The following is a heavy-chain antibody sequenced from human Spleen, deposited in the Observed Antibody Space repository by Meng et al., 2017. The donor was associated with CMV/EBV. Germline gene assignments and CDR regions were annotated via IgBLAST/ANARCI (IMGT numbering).Heavy chain of an antibody. CDR1: GDSITSHW. D-gene: IGHD2-15*01. V-gene: IGHV4-59*11. CDR3: VRVYQGGYCSGGSCLEF. CDR2: IHHTGNT. J-gene: IGHJ4*02. Sequence: LRLSCTVSGDSITSHWWSWIRQPPGKGLEWIGFIHHTGNTKYSPALKSRLTLSMDTPKNQFSLTLWSVTPADTAVYYCVRVYQGGYCSGGSCLEFWGQGSLVTVSS.